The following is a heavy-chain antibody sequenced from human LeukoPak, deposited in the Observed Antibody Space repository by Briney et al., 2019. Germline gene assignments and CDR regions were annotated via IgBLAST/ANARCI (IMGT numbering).Heavy chain of an antibody. D-gene: IGHD1-1*01. CDR1: GFTFGDYA. Sequence: GGSLRLSCTASGFTFGDYAMSWFRQAPGKGLEWVGFIRSKAYGGTTEYAASVKGRFTISRDDSKSIAYLQMNSLKTEDTAVYYCARGRGGGNWNPHYWGQGTLVTVSS. V-gene: IGHV3-49*03. CDR2: IRSKAYGGTT. J-gene: IGHJ4*02. CDR3: ARGRGGGNWNPHY.